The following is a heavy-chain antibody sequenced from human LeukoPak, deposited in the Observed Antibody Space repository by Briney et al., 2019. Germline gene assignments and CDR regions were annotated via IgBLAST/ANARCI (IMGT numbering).Heavy chain of an antibody. CDR3: TTFGIYYYGSGSYNWFDP. D-gene: IGHD3-10*01. CDR2: IKSKTDGGTT. V-gene: IGHV3-15*01. CDR1: GFTFSNAW. Sequence: GSLRLSCAASGFTFSNAWMSWVRQAPGKGLEWVGRIKSKTDGGTTDYAAPVKGRFTISRDDSKNTLYLQMNSLKTEDTAVYYCTTFGIYYYGSGSYNWFDPWGQGTLVTVSS. J-gene: IGHJ5*02.